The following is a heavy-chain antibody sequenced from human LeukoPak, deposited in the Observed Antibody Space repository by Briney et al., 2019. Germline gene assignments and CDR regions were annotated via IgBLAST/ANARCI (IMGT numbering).Heavy chain of an antibody. CDR3: ARSANPGVHDFDP. Sequence: GGSLRLSCAASGFTFSSYAMAWVRQTPGKGLEWLSYISSSSKINYADSVKGRFTIPRDNAKNSLYLQMNSLRDEDTAVYYCARSANPGVHDFDPWGQGTLVTVSS. D-gene: IGHD6-6*01. CDR2: ISSSSKI. V-gene: IGHV3-48*02. CDR1: GFTFSSYA. J-gene: IGHJ5*02.